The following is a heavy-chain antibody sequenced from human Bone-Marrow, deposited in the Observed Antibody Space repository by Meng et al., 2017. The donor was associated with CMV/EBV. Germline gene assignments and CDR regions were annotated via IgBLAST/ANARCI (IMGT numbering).Heavy chain of an antibody. D-gene: IGHD3-10*01. J-gene: IGHJ4*02. CDR1: GFYFSNAW. CDR3: TTLRTMVRGVGRGY. V-gene: IGHV3-15*01. Sequence: GFYFSNAWMSSVRQAPRKGLEWVGRIKSNTDGGTTDYAAPVKGRFTISRDDSKNTLYLQMNSLKTEDTAVYYCTTLRTMVRGVGRGYWGQGTLVTVSS. CDR2: IKSNTDGGTT.